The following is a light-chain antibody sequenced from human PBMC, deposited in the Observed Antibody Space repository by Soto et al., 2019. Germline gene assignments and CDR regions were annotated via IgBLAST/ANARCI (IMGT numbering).Light chain of an antibody. Sequence: DIQMTQSPSTLSASVGDRVTITCRASQSISSWLAWYQQKPGKAPKLLIYDISSLESGVPSRFSGSGSGTEFTLTIRSLQPDDSATYYCLQVDSYPWSFGQGTKVDIK. J-gene: IGKJ1*01. CDR2: DIS. V-gene: IGKV1-5*01. CDR1: QSISSW. CDR3: LQVDSYPWS.